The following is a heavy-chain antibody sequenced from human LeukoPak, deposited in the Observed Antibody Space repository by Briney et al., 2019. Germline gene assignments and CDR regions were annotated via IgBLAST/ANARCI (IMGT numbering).Heavy chain of an antibody. CDR1: GGTFSSYA. Sequence: ASVKVSCKASGGTFSSYAISWVRQAPGQGLEWMGRIIPILGIANYAQKFQGRVTITADKSTSTAYMELSSLRSEDTAVYYCARQYSSSWYYFDYWGQGTLVTVSS. CDR3: ARQYSSSWYYFDY. V-gene: IGHV1-69*04. CDR2: IIPILGIA. J-gene: IGHJ4*02. D-gene: IGHD6-13*01.